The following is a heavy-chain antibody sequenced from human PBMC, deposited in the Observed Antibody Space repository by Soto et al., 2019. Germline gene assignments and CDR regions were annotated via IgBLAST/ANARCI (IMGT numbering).Heavy chain of an antibody. V-gene: IGHV3-48*01. Sequence: GGSLRLSFAASGFTFSSYSMNWVRQAPGKGLEWVSYISSSSTIYYADSVKGRFTISRDNAKNSLYLQMNSLRAEDTAVYYCARGQPTSGYCSSTSCYKLRIINWFDPWGQGTLVTVSS. CDR3: ARGQPTSGYCSSTSCYKLRIINWFDP. D-gene: IGHD2-2*02. J-gene: IGHJ5*02. CDR2: ISSSSTI. CDR1: GFTFSSYS.